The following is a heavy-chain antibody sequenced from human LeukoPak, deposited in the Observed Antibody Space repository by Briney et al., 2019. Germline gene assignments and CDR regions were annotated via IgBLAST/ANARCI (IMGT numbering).Heavy chain of an antibody. CDR2: VNSDGSST. Sequence: PGGSLRLSCAASGFTFSSHWMHWVCQAPGKGLVWVSRVNSDGSSTSYADSVKGRFTISRDNAKNTLYLQMNRLRAEDTAVFYCARDLKSFYGMDGWGQGTTVTVSS. V-gene: IGHV3-74*01. CDR1: GFTFSSHW. J-gene: IGHJ6*02. D-gene: IGHD1-26*01. CDR3: ARDLKSFYGMDG.